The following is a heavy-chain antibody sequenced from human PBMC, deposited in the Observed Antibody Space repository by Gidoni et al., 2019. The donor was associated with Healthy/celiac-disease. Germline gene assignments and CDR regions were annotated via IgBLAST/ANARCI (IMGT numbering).Heavy chain of an antibody. Sequence: QVPLVPSGAEVTKPGSSVKVSCTAPGATFSSYAISWVRQAPGQGLEWMGGIIPIFGTANYAQKFQGRVTITADESTSTAYMELSSLRSEDTAVYYCAREETATIDLAFDIWGQGTMVTVSS. D-gene: IGHD6-25*01. CDR2: IIPIFGTA. CDR1: GATFSSYA. V-gene: IGHV1-69*01. CDR3: AREETATIDLAFDI. J-gene: IGHJ3*02.